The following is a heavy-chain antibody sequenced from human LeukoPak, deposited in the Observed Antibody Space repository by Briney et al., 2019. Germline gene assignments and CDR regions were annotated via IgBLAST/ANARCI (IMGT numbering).Heavy chain of an antibody. CDR3: ARSYSGSFLY. CDR1: GYSISNGYY. CDR2: VYHGGNT. J-gene: IGHJ4*02. Sequence: PSETLSLTCIVSGYSISNGYYWAWIRQPPGKGLEFIGSVYHGGNTYYKASLKSRVTISLDTSKNQFSLRLSSVTAADTAVYYCARSYSGSFLYWGQGSLVTVSS. V-gene: IGHV4-38-2*02. D-gene: IGHD1-26*01.